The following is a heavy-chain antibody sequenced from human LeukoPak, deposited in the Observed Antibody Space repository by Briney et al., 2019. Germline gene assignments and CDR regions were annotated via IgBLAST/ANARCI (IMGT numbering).Heavy chain of an antibody. V-gene: IGHV1-8*01. J-gene: IGHJ6*03. CDR3: ARARRTVAARRGYYYYYMDV. Sequence: VASVKVSCKASGYTFTSYDINWVRQATGQGLEWMGWMNPNSGNTGYAQKFQGGVTMTRNTSISTAYMELSSLRSEDTAVYYCARARRTVAARRGYYYYYMDVWGKGTTVTVSS. D-gene: IGHD6-6*01. CDR1: GYTFTSYD. CDR2: MNPNSGNT.